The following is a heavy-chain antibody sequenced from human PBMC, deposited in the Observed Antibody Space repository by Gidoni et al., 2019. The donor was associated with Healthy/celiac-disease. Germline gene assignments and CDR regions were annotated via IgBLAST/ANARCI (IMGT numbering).Heavy chain of an antibody. V-gene: IGHV3-21*01. CDR1: GFTFMSYS. CDR3: ARDISQQLVPTYFDY. J-gene: IGHJ4*02. Sequence: EVQLVESGGGLVKPGGSLSLSCAAPGFTFMSYSMNWVRQAPGKGLEWVSSISSSSSYIYYADSVKGRFTISRDNAKNSLYLQMNSLGAEDTAVYYCARDISQQLVPTYFDYWGQGTLVTVSS. CDR2: ISSSSSYI. D-gene: IGHD6-6*01.